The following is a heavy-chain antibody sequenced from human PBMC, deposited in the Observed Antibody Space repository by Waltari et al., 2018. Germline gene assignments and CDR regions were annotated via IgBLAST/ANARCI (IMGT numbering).Heavy chain of an antibody. CDR1: GYTFTGYY. J-gene: IGHJ4*02. CDR3: ASGHDRVYFDY. Sequence: QVQLVQSGAEVKKPGASVKVSGKASGYTFTGYYMHWVRQAPGQGLEWMGWINPNSGGTNYEQKFQGRVTMTRDTSISTAYMELSRLRSDDTAVYYCASGHDRVYFDYWGQGTLVTVSS. CDR2: INPNSGGT. V-gene: IGHV1-2*02. D-gene: IGHD3-22*01.